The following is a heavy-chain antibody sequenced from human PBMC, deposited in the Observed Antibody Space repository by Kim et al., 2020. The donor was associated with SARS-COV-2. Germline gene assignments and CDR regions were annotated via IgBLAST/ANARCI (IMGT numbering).Heavy chain of an antibody. Sequence: SETLSLTCNVSGVSISSGDYYWSWIRQPPGKGPEWIGYIFYSGSTYYRSSLRSRVTISMDTEKNQFSLSLASVSAADTAVYFCVRDHPVMTHFFDHWGQGLLVTVSS. CDR3: VRDHPVMTHFFDH. D-gene: IGHD3-16*01. J-gene: IGHJ4*02. CDR2: IFYSGST. V-gene: IGHV4-30-4*01. CDR1: GVSISSGDYY.